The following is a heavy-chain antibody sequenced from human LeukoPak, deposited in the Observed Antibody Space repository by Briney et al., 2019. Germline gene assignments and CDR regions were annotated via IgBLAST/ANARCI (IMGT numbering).Heavy chain of an antibody. J-gene: IGHJ3*02. CDR3: ARDLIFYYDSSGYYSDAFDI. V-gene: IGHV3-21*01. CDR2: ISSSSSYI. CDR1: GFTFSSYS. D-gene: IGHD3-22*01. Sequence: GGSLRLSCAASGFTFSSYSMNWVRQAPGKGLEWVSSISSSSSYIYYADSVKGRFTISRDNAKNSLYLQMNSLRAEDTAVYYCARDLIFYYDSSGYYSDAFDIWGQGTMVTVSS.